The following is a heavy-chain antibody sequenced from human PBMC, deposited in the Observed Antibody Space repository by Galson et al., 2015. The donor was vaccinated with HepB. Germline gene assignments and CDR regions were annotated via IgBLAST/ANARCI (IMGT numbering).Heavy chain of an antibody. CDR1: GFTFSSYS. Sequence: ASGFTFSSYSMNWVRQAPGKGLEWVSSISSSSSYIYYADSVKGRFTISRDNAKNSLYLQMNSLRAEDTAVYYCARGGSGGSCRDYWGQGTLVTVSS. CDR2: ISSSSSYI. V-gene: IGHV3-21*01. J-gene: IGHJ4*02. D-gene: IGHD2-15*01. CDR3: ARGGSGGSCRDY.